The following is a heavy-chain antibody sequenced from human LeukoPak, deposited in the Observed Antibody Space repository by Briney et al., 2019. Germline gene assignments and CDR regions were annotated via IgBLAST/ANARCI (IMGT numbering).Heavy chain of an antibody. Sequence: ASVKVSCKASGYTFTRHYMNWVRQAPGQGLEWLGKINPSSGGTGYAQKFQGRVTMTRDTSTSTVYMELSSLRSEDTAVYYCAKDMEGSGSYWLSAFDIWGQGTMVTVSS. CDR2: INPSSGGT. V-gene: IGHV1-46*01. J-gene: IGHJ3*02. CDR3: AKDMEGSGSYWLSAFDI. CDR1: GYTFTRHY. D-gene: IGHD3-10*01.